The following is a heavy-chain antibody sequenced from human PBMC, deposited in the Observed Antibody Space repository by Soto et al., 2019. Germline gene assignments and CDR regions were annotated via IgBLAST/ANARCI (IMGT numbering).Heavy chain of an antibody. V-gene: IGHV3-23*01. CDR2: ISGSGGST. Sequence: GGSLRLSCAASGFTFSSYAMSWVRQAPGKGLEWVSAISGSGGSTYYADSVKGRFTISRDNSKNTLYLQMNSLRAEDTAVYYCANVGNYYGSGSYSYFDYWGQGTLVTVSS. CDR3: ANVGNYYGSGSYSYFDY. J-gene: IGHJ4*02. CDR1: GFTFSSYA. D-gene: IGHD3-10*01.